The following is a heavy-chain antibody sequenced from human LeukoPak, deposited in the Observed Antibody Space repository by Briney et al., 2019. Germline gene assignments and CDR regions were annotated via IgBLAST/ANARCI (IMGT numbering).Heavy chain of an antibody. D-gene: IGHD6-13*01. CDR3: ARGGDSSSWYYKFYFDY. V-gene: IGHV3-7*03. Sequence: GGSLRLSCAASGFTFSSYWMSWVRQAPGKGLEWVANIKQDGSEKYYVDSVKGRFTISRDNAKNSLYLQMNSLRAEDTAVYYCARGGDSSSWYYKFYFDYWGQGTLVTVSS. J-gene: IGHJ4*02. CDR1: GFTFSSYW. CDR2: IKQDGSEK.